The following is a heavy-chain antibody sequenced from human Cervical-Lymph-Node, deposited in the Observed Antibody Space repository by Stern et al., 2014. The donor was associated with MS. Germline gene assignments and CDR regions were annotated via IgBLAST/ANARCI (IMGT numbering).Heavy chain of an antibody. CDR1: GFTFSSYA. D-gene: IGHD4-17*01. V-gene: IGHV3-64*01. Sequence: EDQLVESGGGLVQPGGSLRLSCVASGFTFSSYAMHWVRQAPGKGLEYVSAITTNGVSTYYANSVKGRFTISRDNSKNTLYLQMGSLRAEDMAVYYCARRAVTTSSPFDYWGQGTLVTVSS. CDR3: ARRAVTTSSPFDY. CDR2: ITTNGVST. J-gene: IGHJ4*02.